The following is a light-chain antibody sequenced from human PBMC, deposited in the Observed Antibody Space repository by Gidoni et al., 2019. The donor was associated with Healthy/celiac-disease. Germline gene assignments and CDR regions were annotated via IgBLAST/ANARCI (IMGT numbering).Light chain of an antibody. CDR2: DAS. V-gene: IGKV1-5*01. Sequence: DIQITHSPSTLSASVGDRVTITCRASQSISSWLAWYQQQPGKAPKLLIYDASSLESGVPSRFSGSGSGTEFTLTISSLQPDDFATYYCQQYNSYPMYTFGQGTKLEIK. CDR3: QQYNSYPMYT. CDR1: QSISSW. J-gene: IGKJ2*01.